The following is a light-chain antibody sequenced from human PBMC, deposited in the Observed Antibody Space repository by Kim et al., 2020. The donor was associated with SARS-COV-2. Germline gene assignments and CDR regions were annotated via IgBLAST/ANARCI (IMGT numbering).Light chain of an antibody. J-gene: IGLJ2*01. CDR3: RTYDSGMSRSVV. CDR2: DNT. Sequence: VTTSCTWCSSRNGPQYSVQCCQQLPGAAAKLLIYDNTSRPSGGADRFSACWSAATAALVTIGLQTADEGDYFCRTYDSGMSRSVVFGGGTQLTVL. CDR1: SSRNGPQYS. V-gene: IGLV1-40*03.